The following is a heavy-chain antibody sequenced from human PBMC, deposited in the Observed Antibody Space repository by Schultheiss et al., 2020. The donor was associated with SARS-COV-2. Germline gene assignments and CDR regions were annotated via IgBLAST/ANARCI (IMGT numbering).Heavy chain of an antibody. CDR3: ARAYSGYEVDPSLGWYFDL. CDR1: GGSISSGDYY. Sequence: SQTLSLTCTVSGGSISSGDYYWSWIRQPPGKGLEWIGYIYYSGSTYYNPSLKSRVTISVDTSKNQFSLKLSSVTAADTAVYYCARAYSGYEVDPSLGWYFDLWGRGTLVTVSS. J-gene: IGHJ2*01. V-gene: IGHV4-30-4*01. D-gene: IGHD5-12*01. CDR2: IYYSGST.